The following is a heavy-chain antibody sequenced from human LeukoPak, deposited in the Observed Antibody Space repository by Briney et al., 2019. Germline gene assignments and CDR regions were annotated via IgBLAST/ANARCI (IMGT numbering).Heavy chain of an antibody. CDR2: IYPGDSDT. D-gene: IGHD2-2*02. Sequence: GGSLRLSCKGSGYSFTSYWIGWVRQMPGKGLEWMGIIYPGDSDTRYSPSFQGQVTISADKSISTAYLQWSSLKASDTAMYYCARCYCSSTSCYRFDYWGQGTLVTVSS. CDR1: GYSFTSYW. V-gene: IGHV5-51*01. CDR3: ARCYCSSTSCYRFDY. J-gene: IGHJ4*02.